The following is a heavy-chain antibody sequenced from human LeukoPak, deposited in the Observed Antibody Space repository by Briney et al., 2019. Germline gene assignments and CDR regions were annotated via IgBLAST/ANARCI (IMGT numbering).Heavy chain of an antibody. J-gene: IGHJ4*02. CDR2: ITSGYST. D-gene: IGHD5-12*01. V-gene: IGHV3-23*01. CDR3: AKDQPPTN. Sequence: PGGSLRLSCAASGFTLRSYGMSWVRQAPGKGPEWVSAITSGYSTYYADSVKGRFTISRDNSKNTLYLQMNSLRAEDTAVYYCAKDQPPTNWGQGTLVTVSS. CDR1: GFTLRSYG.